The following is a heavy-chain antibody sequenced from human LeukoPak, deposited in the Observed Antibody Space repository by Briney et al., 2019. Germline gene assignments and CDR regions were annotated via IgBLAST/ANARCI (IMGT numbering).Heavy chain of an antibody. V-gene: IGHV4-38-2*02. D-gene: IGHD6-13*01. Sequence: SETLSLTCAVSGYSISSGYYWGWIRQPPGKGLEWIGRIYTSGSTNYNPSLKSRVTISVDTSKNQFSLKLSSVTAADTAVYYCARDLRKKIAAAGTSYYYYYGMDVWGQGTTVTVSS. CDR3: ARDLRKKIAAAGTSYYYYYGMDV. J-gene: IGHJ6*02. CDR2: IYTSGST. CDR1: GYSISSGYY.